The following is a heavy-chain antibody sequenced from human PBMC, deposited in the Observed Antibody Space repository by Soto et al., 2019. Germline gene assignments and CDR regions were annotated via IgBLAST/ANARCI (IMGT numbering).Heavy chain of an antibody. J-gene: IGHJ5*02. CDR3: AREGPVAGPDP. D-gene: IGHD6-19*01. V-gene: IGHV1-3*05. CDR2: INAGNGNT. CDR1: GYTFTSYA. Sequence: QVQLVQSGADEKKPGASVKVSCKASGYTFTSYAMHWVRQAPGQRLEWMGGINAGNGNTKYSQKFQGRVTITRDTSASTAYMELSSLRSEDTAVYYCAREGPVAGPDPWGQGTLVTVSS.